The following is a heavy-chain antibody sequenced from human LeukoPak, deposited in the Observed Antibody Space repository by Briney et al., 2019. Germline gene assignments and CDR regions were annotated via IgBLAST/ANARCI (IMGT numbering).Heavy chain of an antibody. V-gene: IGHV3-48*04. J-gene: IGHJ4*02. D-gene: IGHD6-13*01. Sequence: GGSLRLSCAASGFTFSSYSMNWVRQAPGKGLEWVSYISSSSSTIYYADSVKGRLTISRDNAKNSLYLQMNSMRAEDTAVYYCARDGSPITAAGPLDYWGQGTLVTVSS. CDR3: ARDGSPITAAGPLDY. CDR2: ISSSSSTI. CDR1: GFTFSSYS.